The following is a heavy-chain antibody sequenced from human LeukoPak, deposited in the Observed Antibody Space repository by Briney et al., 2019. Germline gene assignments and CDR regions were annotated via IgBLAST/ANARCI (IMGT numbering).Heavy chain of an antibody. CDR1: GFTFSDYY. CDR3: ARDWTTLGY. Sequence: GGSLRLSCAASGFTFSDYYMSWIRQAPGKGLEWVSYISSSSSYTNYADSVKGRFTISRNNAKNSLYLQMNSLRAEDTAVYYCARDWTTLGYWGQGTLVTVSS. V-gene: IGHV3-11*06. D-gene: IGHD4-23*01. J-gene: IGHJ4*02. CDR2: ISSSSSYT.